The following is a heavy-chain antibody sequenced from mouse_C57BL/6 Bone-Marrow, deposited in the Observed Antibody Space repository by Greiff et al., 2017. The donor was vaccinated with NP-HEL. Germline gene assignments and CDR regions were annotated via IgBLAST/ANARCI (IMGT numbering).Heavy chain of an antibody. CDR2: IYPRSGNT. Sequence: QVQLQQSGAELARPGASVKLSCKASGYTFTSYGISWVKQRTGQGLEWIGEIYPRSGNTYYNEKFKGKATLTADKSSSTAYMELRSLTSEDSAVYFCARSEGLRQAYWYFDVWGTGTTVTVSS. J-gene: IGHJ1*03. CDR1: GYTFTSYG. V-gene: IGHV1-81*01. CDR3: ARSEGLRQAYWYFDV. D-gene: IGHD2-4*01.